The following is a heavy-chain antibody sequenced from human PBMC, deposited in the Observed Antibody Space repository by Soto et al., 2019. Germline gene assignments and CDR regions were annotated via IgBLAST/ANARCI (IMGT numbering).Heavy chain of an antibody. CDR3: AQSSTVPGHFHY. Sequence: SGPTLVNPTQTLTLTCTFSGFSLSTSGMCVSWIRQPPGKALEWLARIDWDDDKFYSTSLKTRLTISKDTSKNQVVLTMPNMDPVDTATYYCAQSSTVPGHFHYWGQGTLVTVSS. CDR1: GFSLSTSGMC. V-gene: IGHV2-70*17. CDR2: IDWDDDK. J-gene: IGHJ4*02. D-gene: IGHD4-17*01.